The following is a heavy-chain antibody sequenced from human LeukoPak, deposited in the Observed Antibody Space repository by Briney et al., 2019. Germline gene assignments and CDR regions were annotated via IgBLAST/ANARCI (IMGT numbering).Heavy chain of an antibody. CDR3: ARGRGYNYGFAFDI. V-gene: IGHV3-64*01. J-gene: IGHJ3*02. CDR1: GFSISDFW. D-gene: IGHD5-18*01. Sequence: GGSLRLSCAASGFSISDFWMHWVRQAPGKGLEYISGITSNGGSTNYANSVKGRFTISRDNSRNTLYLQMGSLRAEDMAVYYCARGRGYNYGFAFDIWGLGTVVTVSS. CDR2: ITSNGGST.